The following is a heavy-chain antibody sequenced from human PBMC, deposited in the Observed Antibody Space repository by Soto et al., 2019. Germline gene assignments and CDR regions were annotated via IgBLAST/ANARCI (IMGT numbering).Heavy chain of an antibody. CDR3: AKGGYIYGLDP. J-gene: IGHJ5*02. Sequence: GGSLRLSCAASGFPFNTYAMSWVRQAPGKGPEWVSAISESGDDAFYADSVQGRFTISRDNSYNILYLQMNSLRAEDTALYFCAKGGYIYGLDPWGQGTLVTVSS. D-gene: IGHD5-18*01. CDR2: ISESGDDA. CDR1: GFPFNTYA. V-gene: IGHV3-23*01.